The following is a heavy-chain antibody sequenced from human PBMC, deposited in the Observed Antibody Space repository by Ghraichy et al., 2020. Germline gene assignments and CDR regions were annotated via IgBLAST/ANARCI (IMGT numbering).Heavy chain of an antibody. CDR3: ARQSDTYYDSSGYYFDY. D-gene: IGHD3-22*01. CDR2: IYYSGST. V-gene: IGHV4-31*03. CDR1: GGSISSGGYY. J-gene: IGHJ4*02. Sequence: SETLSLTCTVSGGSISSGGYYWSWIRQHPGKGLERIGYIYYSGSTYYNPSLKSRVTISVDTSKNQFSLKLSSVTAADTAVYYCARQSDTYYDSSGYYFDYWGQGTLVTVSS.